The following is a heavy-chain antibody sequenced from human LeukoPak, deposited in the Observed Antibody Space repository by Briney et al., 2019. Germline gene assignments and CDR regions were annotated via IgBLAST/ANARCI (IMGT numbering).Heavy chain of an antibody. Sequence: SETLSLTCTVSGGSISSTTYYWGWIRQPPGKGLEWIGSIYYSGSTNYNPSLKSRVTISVDTSKNQFSLKLSSVTAADTAVYYCARAAAVPGTGYYNYYYMDVWGKGTTVTISS. CDR2: IYYSGST. CDR3: ARAAAVPGTGYYNYYYMDV. J-gene: IGHJ6*03. CDR1: GGSISSTTYY. V-gene: IGHV4-39*07. D-gene: IGHD6-19*01.